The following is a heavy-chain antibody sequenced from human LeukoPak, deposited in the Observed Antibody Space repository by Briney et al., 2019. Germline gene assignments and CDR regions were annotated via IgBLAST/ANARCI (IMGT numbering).Heavy chain of an antibody. V-gene: IGHV3-23*01. Sequence: GGSLRVSCAASGFNFSRYTMSWVRQAPGQGLEWVSAVGGSGGTTFYADSVKGRFTVSRDNSKNTLYLQMNSLRAEDTAVYYCAKESSWYYFDYWGQGTLVTVSS. CDR1: GFNFSRYT. J-gene: IGHJ4*02. CDR2: VGGSGGTT. D-gene: IGHD6-13*01. CDR3: AKESSWYYFDY.